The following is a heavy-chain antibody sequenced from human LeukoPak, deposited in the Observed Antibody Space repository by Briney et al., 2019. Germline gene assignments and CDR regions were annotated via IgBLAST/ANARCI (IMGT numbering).Heavy chain of an antibody. D-gene: IGHD2-21*02. Sequence: GGSLRLSCAASGFNFSSYSMNWVRQAPGKGLEWVSSISGSGDYRFIYYADSVQGRFTISRDNARNSLYLQMNSLRAEDTAVYYCARGLCGGDCYGREPEDYWGQGTLVTVSS. CDR1: GFNFSSYS. V-gene: IGHV3-21*01. J-gene: IGHJ4*02. CDR2: ISGSGDYRFI. CDR3: ARGLCGGDCYGREPEDY.